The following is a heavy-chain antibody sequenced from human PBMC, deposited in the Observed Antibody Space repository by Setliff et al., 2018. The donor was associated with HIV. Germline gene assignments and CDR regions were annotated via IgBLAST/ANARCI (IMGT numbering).Heavy chain of an antibody. J-gene: IGHJ6*03. CDR2: INPNSGGT. CDR1: GYTFTGYY. D-gene: IGHD6-13*01. V-gene: IGHV1-2*02. CDR3: ARGTPSSWSSYYYYYMDV. Sequence: ASVKVSCKASGYTFTGYYMHWVRQAPGQGLEWMGWINPNSGGTNYAQKFQGRVTMTRDTSISTAYTELSRLRSDDTAVYYCARGTPSSWSSYYYYYMDVWGKGTTVTVSS.